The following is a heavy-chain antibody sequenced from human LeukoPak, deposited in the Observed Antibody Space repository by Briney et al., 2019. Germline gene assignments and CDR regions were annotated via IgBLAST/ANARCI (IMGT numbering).Heavy chain of an antibody. V-gene: IGHV3-66*01. CDR3: AREIPTDYGGNSVDY. CDR1: GFTVSSNY. D-gene: IGHD4-23*01. J-gene: IGHJ4*02. CDR2: IYSGGST. Sequence: GGSLRLSCAASGFTVSSNYMSWVRQAPGKGLEWVSVIYSGGSTYYADSVKGRFTISRDNSKNTLYLQMNSLRAEDTAAYYCAREIPTDYGGNSVDYWGQGTLVTVSS.